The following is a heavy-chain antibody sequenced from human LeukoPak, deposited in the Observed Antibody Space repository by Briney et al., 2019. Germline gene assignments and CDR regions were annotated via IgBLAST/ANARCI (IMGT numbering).Heavy chain of an antibody. Sequence: GGSLRLSCAASGFTFSSYSMNWVRQAPGKGREWVSSISSSSSYIYYADSVKGRFTISRDNAKNSVYLQMNSLRAEDTAVYYCASLPLYDFWSGYEYYFDYWGQGTLVTVSS. CDR1: GFTFSSYS. CDR3: ASLPLYDFWSGYEYYFDY. J-gene: IGHJ4*02. D-gene: IGHD3-3*01. V-gene: IGHV3-21*01. CDR2: ISSSSSYI.